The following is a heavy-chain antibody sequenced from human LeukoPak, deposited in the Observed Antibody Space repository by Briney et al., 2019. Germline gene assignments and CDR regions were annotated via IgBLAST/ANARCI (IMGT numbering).Heavy chain of an antibody. Sequence: ASVKVSCKASGYTFTSYGISWVRQAPGQGLEWMGWINAGNGNTKYSQKFQGRVTITRDTSASTAYMELSSLRSEDTAVYYCARADDPYFPPDYWGQGTLVTVSS. CDR2: INAGNGNT. J-gene: IGHJ4*02. V-gene: IGHV1-3*01. CDR1: GYTFTSYG. CDR3: ARADDPYFPPDY. D-gene: IGHD3-9*01.